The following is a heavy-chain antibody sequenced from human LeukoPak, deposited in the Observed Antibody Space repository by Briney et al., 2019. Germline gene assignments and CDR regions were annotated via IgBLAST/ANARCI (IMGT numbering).Heavy chain of an antibody. CDR3: ARGSTMVRGVITRGSYFDY. Sequence: PGGSLRLSCAASGFIFSSDYMSWVRQAPGKGLEWVSVIYSGGSTYYADSVKGRFTISRDNSKNTLYLQMNSLRAEDTAVYYCARGSTMVRGVITRGSYFDYWGQGTLVTVSS. J-gene: IGHJ4*02. V-gene: IGHV3-53*01. CDR1: GFIFSSDY. CDR2: IYSGGST. D-gene: IGHD3-10*01.